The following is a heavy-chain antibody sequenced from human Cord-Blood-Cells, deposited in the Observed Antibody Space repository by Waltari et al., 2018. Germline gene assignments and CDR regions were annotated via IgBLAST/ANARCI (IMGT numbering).Heavy chain of an antibody. Sequence: HVQLQQWGAGLLKPSETLSLTCAVYGGSFSGYYWSWIRQPPGKGLEWIGEINHSGSTNYNPSLKSRVTISVDTSKNQFSLKLSSVTAADTAVYYCARGRTGSQLDYWGQGTLVTVSS. J-gene: IGHJ4*02. V-gene: IGHV4-34*01. CDR1: GGSFSGYY. CDR2: INHSGST. CDR3: ARGRTGSQLDY. D-gene: IGHD1-26*01.